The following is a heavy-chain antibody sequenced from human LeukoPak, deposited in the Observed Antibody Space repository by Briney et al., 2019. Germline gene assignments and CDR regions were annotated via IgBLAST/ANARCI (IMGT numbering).Heavy chain of an antibody. D-gene: IGHD6-13*01. Sequence: PGGSLRLSCAASGFTFSSYGMHWVRQAPGKGLEWGAFIRYDGSNKYYPDSVKGRFTNSRDNSNNTLYLQMNSLRAEDPAVYYCAKDPGGSSSWRGPFDYWGQGTLVTVSS. CDR3: AKDPGGSSSWRGPFDY. V-gene: IGHV3-30*02. CDR1: GFTFSSYG. J-gene: IGHJ4*02. CDR2: IRYDGSNK.